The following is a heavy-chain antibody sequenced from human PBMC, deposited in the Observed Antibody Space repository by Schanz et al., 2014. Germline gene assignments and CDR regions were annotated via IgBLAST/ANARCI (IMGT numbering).Heavy chain of an antibody. Sequence: QVQLQESGPGLVKPSGTLSLTCAVSGASISSSNWWSWVRQPPGKGLEWIGEIYHSGNTNYNASLNSRVTISVDKSKNQFPMKVRSVTAADTGVYYCARDRGHGDLPGDIWGQGTMVTVSS. V-gene: IGHV4-4*02. J-gene: IGHJ3*02. D-gene: IGHD4-17*01. CDR1: GASISSSNW. CDR2: IYHSGNT. CDR3: ARDRGHGDLPGDI.